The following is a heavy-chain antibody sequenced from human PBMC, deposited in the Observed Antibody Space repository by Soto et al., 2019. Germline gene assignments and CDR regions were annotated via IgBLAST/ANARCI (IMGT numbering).Heavy chain of an antibody. CDR2: INAGNGNT. J-gene: IGHJ5*02. CDR3: ARECKLDDDYIWGSFRWFDP. D-gene: IGHD3-16*01. Sequence: QVQLVQSGAEVKKPGASVKVSCKASGYTFTSYAMHWVRQAPGQRLEWMGWINAGNGNTKYSQKFQGRVTITRGTSASTAYMELSSLRSEDTAVYYCARECKLDDDYIWGSFRWFDPWGQGTLVTVSS. V-gene: IGHV1-3*01. CDR1: GYTFTSYA.